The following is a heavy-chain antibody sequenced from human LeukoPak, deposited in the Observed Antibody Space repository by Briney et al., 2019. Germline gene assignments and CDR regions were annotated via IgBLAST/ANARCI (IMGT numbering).Heavy chain of an antibody. D-gene: IGHD3-22*01. CDR3: ARDRNYDSSGYYQDDAFDI. CDR2: ISSSSSYI. J-gene: IGHJ3*02. V-gene: IGHV3-21*01. CDR1: GFTFSTYE. Sequence: GGSLRLSCVASGFTFSTYEMTWVRQAPGKGLEWVSSISSSSSYIYYADSVKGRFTISRDNAKNSLYLQMNSLRAEDTAVYYCARDRNYDSSGYYQDDAFDIWGQGTMVTVSS.